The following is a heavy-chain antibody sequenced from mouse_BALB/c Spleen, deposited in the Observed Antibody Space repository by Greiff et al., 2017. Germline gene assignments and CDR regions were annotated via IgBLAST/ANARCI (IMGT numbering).Heavy chain of an antibody. D-gene: IGHD2-1*01. CDR2: ISNGGGST. V-gene: IGHV5-12-2*01. J-gene: IGHJ4*01. CDR1: GFTFSSYT. Sequence: EVKLMESGGGLVQPGGSLKLSCAASGFTFSSYTMSWVRQTPEKRLEWVAYISNGGGSTYYPDTVKGRFTISRDNAKNTLYLQMSSLKSEDTAMYYCARGYYGNYYAMDYWGQGTSVTVSS. CDR3: ARGYYGNYYAMDY.